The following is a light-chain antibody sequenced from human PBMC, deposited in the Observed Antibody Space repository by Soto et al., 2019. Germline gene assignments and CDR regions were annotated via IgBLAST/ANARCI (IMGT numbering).Light chain of an antibody. CDR3: CSYAGSRV. CDR1: SSDVGSYNL. J-gene: IGLJ2*01. Sequence: QSALTQPASVSGSHGQSITISCTGTSSDVGSYNLVSWYQQHPGKAPKLMIYEGSKRPSGVSNRFSGSKSGNTASLTISGLQAEDEADYYCCSYAGSRVFGGGTKVTVL. CDR2: EGS. V-gene: IGLV2-23*01.